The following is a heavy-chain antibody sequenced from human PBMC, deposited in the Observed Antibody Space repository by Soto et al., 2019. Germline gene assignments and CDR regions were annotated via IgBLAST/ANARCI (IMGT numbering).Heavy chain of an antibody. CDR3: ARISARRNDFDV. V-gene: IGHV1-18*01. CDR2: ITPYNGNT. CDR1: NYLFGAFG. Sequence: QVQLVQSGAEVKNPGASVKVSCQASNYLFGAFGISWVRQAPGQGLEWMGCITPYNGNTHYAEKFQDRGTKTADKSTTTAYMEVRRLTSDDTAVYFCARISARRNDFDVWGQGTVVTVSS. J-gene: IGHJ3*01.